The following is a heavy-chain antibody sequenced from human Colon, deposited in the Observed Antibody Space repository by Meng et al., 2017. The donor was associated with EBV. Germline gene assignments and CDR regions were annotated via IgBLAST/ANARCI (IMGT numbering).Heavy chain of an antibody. CDR2: IYHNGQT. CDR3: ARDGGVTHIP. CDR1: GTSISTCNW. V-gene: IGHV4-4*02. J-gene: IGHJ5*02. D-gene: IGHD2-8*02. Sequence: VPLQESGTGLGKPSVSLSLTCAFSGTSISTCNWWSWIRQAPGEGLEWIGAIYHNGQTNYNPSLKSRVSMSVDESKNEFSLNLKSVTAADTAVYYCARDGGVTHIPWGQGVLVTVSS.